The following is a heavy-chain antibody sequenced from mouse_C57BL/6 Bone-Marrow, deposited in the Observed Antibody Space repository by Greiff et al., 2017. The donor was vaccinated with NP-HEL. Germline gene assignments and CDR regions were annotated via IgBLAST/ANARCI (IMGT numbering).Heavy chain of an antibody. V-gene: IGHV7-3*01. Sequence: DVKLVESGGGLVQPGGSLSLSCAASGFTFTDYYMSWVRQPPGKALEWLGFIRNKANGYTTEYSASVKGRFTISRDNSQSILYLQMNALRAEDSATYYCARYGDYDPYFDYWGQGTTLTVSS. CDR2: IRNKANGYTT. CDR1: GFTFTDYY. J-gene: IGHJ2*01. CDR3: ARYGDYDPYFDY. D-gene: IGHD2-4*01.